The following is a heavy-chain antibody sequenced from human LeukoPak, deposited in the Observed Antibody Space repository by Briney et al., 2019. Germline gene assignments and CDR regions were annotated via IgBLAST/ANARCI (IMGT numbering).Heavy chain of an antibody. CDR1: GFTLTRNH. CDR2: ISSSGTII. V-gene: IGHV3-48*03. Sequence: PGGSLRLSCAASGFTLTRNHMNWVRQAPGKGLEWVSYISSSGTIIYYADSVKGRFTISRDNAKNSLYLQMNSLRAEDTAVYYCAKDFIGAWGQGTLVTVSS. J-gene: IGHJ5*02. D-gene: IGHD3-16*01. CDR3: AKDFIGA.